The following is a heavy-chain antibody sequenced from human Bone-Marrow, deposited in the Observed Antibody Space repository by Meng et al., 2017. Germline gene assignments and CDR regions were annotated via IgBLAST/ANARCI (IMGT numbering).Heavy chain of an antibody. CDR3: ARDEDISAAGKLFGDY. Sequence: QGSVEQAGAEVKKPGASVKVSCRAFGYTFTNYYLHGVRQAPGQGLEWMGMINPSGGTTNYAQKVQGRITMTTDTSTSTVYMQLSGLRSDDTAMYYCARDEDISAAGKLFGDYWGQGTLVTVSS. J-gene: IGHJ4*02. CDR1: GYTFTNYY. V-gene: IGHV1-46*01. D-gene: IGHD6-13*01. CDR2: INPSGGTT.